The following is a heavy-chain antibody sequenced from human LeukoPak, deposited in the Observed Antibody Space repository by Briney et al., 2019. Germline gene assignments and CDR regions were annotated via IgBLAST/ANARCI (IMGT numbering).Heavy chain of an antibody. CDR3: ATTGVVGATPPYYFDY. CDR2: IYYSGST. V-gene: IGHV4-39*07. J-gene: IGHJ4*02. Sequence: SETLSLTCTVSGGSISSSSYYWGCNRQPPGKGLEWIGSIYYSGSTYYNPSLKSRVTISVDTSKNQFSLKLSSVTAADTAVYYCATTGVVGATPPYYFDYWGQGTLVTVSS. D-gene: IGHD1-26*01. CDR1: GGSISSSSYY.